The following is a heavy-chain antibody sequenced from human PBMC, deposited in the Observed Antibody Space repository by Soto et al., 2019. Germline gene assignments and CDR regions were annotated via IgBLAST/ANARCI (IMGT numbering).Heavy chain of an antibody. CDR1: GFTFSSYA. J-gene: IGHJ6*02. V-gene: IGHV3-30-3*01. CDR3: ARETGFRVLYYYYGMDV. Sequence: GGSLRLSCAASGFTFSSYAMHWVRQAPGKGLEWVAVISYDGSNKYYADSVKGRFTISRDNSKNTPYLQMNSLRAEDTAVYYCARETGFRVLYYYYGMDVWGQGTTVTVSS. CDR2: ISYDGSNK.